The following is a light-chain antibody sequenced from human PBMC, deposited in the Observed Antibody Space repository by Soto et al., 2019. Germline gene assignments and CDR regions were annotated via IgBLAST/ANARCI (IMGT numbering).Light chain of an antibody. CDR2: GAS. V-gene: IGKV3-15*01. CDR1: QSVSSN. Sequence: EIVMTQSPATLSVSPGERATLSCRASQSVSSNLAWYQQKPGQAPTLLIYGASTRATGIPARFSGSGSGTEFTLTISSLQSEDFAVYYCQHYNNWPPWTFGKGTKVEIK. CDR3: QHYNNWPPWT. J-gene: IGKJ1*01.